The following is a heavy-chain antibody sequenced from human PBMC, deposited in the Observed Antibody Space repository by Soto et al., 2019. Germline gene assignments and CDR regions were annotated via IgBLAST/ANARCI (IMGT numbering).Heavy chain of an antibody. J-gene: IGHJ4*02. Sequence: SGPTLVNPTETLTLTCTVSGFSLSNARMGVSWIRQPPGKALEWLAHIFSNDEKSYSTSLRSRLTISKDTSKSQVVLTMTNMDPVDTATYYCARIRIHRDYVRGSYRSDHFEYWGQGTLVTVSS. D-gene: IGHD3-16*02. CDR3: ARIRIHRDYVRGSYRSDHFEY. V-gene: IGHV2-26*01. CDR2: IFSNDEK. CDR1: GFSLSNARMG.